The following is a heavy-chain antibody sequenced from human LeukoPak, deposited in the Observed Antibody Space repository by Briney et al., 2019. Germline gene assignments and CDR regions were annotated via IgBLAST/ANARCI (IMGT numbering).Heavy chain of an antibody. Sequence: SVKVSCKASGGTFSSYAISWVRQAPGQGLEWMGRIIPILGIANYAQKFQGRVTITADKSTSTAYMELSSLRSEDTAVYYCAEGLVDNAMVVNWFDPWGQGTLVTVSS. CDR1: GGTFSSYA. CDR3: AEGLVDNAMVVNWFDP. J-gene: IGHJ5*02. CDR2: IIPILGIA. D-gene: IGHD5-18*01. V-gene: IGHV1-69*04.